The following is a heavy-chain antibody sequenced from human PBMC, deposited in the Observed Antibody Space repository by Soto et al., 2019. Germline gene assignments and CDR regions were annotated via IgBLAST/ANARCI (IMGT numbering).Heavy chain of an antibody. CDR3: ARGGPVSVSPAWQLLGYFDS. CDR1: GGSISRGAYF. Sequence: SETLSLTCSVSGGSISRGAYFWTGIRQFPGKCLGWIAYISYTGATSYNPSLKSRVTILADTSKNQFSLKLNSVTSADTAVYYCARGGPVSVSPAWQLLGYFDSWGQGTLVTVSS. J-gene: IGHJ4*02. CDR2: ISYTGAT. D-gene: IGHD2-15*01. V-gene: IGHV4-31*03.